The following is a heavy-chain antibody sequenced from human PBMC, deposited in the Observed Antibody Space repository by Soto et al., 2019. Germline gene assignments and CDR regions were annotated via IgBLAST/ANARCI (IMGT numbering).Heavy chain of an antibody. CDR1: GFTFSSYA. Sequence: EVQLLESGGGLVQPGGSLRLSCAASGFTFSSYAMSWVRQAPGKGLEWVSAISTSGGSTYYADSVKGRFTISRDNSKNTLHLQINSLRDEDTAVYYCACSRGASCSYGMDVWGQGTMVTVSS. V-gene: IGHV3-23*01. J-gene: IGHJ6*02. CDR2: ISTSGGST. D-gene: IGHD2-15*01. CDR3: ACSRGASCSYGMDV.